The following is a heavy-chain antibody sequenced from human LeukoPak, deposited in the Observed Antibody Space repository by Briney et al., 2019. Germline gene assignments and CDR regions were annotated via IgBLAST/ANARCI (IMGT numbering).Heavy chain of an antibody. CDR3: ARTAVAGTLRWFDL. V-gene: IGHV3-30*02. J-gene: IGHJ5*02. D-gene: IGHD6-19*01. Sequence: GGSLRLSCVASDFTFSNFGMHWVRQAPGKGLEWLSLIRYDGSNNYHADSVKGRFSISRDNSKNTLHLQMNTLRRDDTAVYYCARTAVAGTLRWFDLWGQGTLVIVSS. CDR2: IRYDGSNN. CDR1: DFTFSNFG.